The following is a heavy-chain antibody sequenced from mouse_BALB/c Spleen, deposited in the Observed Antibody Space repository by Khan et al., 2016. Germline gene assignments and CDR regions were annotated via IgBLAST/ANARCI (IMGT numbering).Heavy chain of an antibody. V-gene: IGHV14-3*02. Sequence: VQLQQPGAELVKPGASVKLSCTASGFNIKDTYMHWVKQRPEQGLEWIGRIDPANGNTKYDPKFQGKATIKADTSSNTAYLQLSSLTSEDTAVYYCARRGYYGSIDYWGQGTTLTVSS. D-gene: IGHD1-1*01. J-gene: IGHJ2*01. CDR1: GFNIKDTY. CDR3: ARRGYYGSIDY. CDR2: IDPANGNT.